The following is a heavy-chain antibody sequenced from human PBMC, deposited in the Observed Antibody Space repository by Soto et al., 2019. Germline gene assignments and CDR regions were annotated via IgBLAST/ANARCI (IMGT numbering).Heavy chain of an antibody. D-gene: IGHD1-20*01. CDR3: ARGITGTTCDY. Sequence: AAVKVSCKASGYTFAGYYMQWVRQAPGQGLEWMGWINPNSGGTNYAQKFQGRVTMTRDTSISTAYMELSRLRSDDTAVYYCARGITGTTCDYWGQGTLVTVSS. CDR2: INPNSGGT. J-gene: IGHJ4*02. CDR1: GYTFAGYY. V-gene: IGHV1-2*02.